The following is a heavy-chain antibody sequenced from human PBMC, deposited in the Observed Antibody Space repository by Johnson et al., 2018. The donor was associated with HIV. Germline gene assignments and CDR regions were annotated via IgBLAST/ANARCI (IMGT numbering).Heavy chain of an antibody. D-gene: IGHD6-6*01. CDR2: ISYDGSNK. J-gene: IGHJ3*02. CDR1: GIIFSHYG. CDR3: ATSGLTLGSSSSHAFDI. V-gene: IGHV3-30*03. Sequence: VQLVESGGGVVQPGRSLRLSCAVSGIIFSHYGMHWVRQAPGKGLEWVAVISYDGSNKYYADSVKGRFTISRDNSKNTLYLQMNSLRAEDTAMYYCATSGLTLGSSSSHAFDIWGQGTMVTVSS.